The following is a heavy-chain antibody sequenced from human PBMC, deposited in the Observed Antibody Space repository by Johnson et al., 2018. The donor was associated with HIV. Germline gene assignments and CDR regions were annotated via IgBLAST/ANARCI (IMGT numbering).Heavy chain of an antibody. J-gene: IGHJ3*02. D-gene: IGHD6-25*01. CDR3: AKETPSSGGTFDI. V-gene: IGHV3-30*04. CDR2: ISYDGSNK. Sequence: QVQLVESGGGVVQPGRSLRLSCAASGFTFSSYAMHWVRQAPGKGLEWVAVISYDGSNKYYVGSVKGRFTISRDNSKNTLYLQMNSLRAEDTAVYYCAKETPSSGGTFDIWGQGTMVTVSS. CDR1: GFTFSSYA.